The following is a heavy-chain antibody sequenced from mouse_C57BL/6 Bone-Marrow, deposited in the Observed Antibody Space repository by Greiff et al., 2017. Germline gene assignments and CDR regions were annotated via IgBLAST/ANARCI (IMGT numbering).Heavy chain of an antibody. CDR2: ISSGGDYI. D-gene: IGHD2-4*01. J-gene: IGHJ2*01. V-gene: IGHV5-9-1*02. Sequence: EVQGVESGEGLVKPGGSLKLSCAASGFTFSSYAMSWVRQTPEKRLEWVAYISSGGDYIYYADTVKGRFTISRDNARNTLYLQMSSLKSEDTAMYYCTREGGLRRGEDYWGQGTTLTVSS. CDR3: TREGGLRRGEDY. CDR1: GFTFSSYA.